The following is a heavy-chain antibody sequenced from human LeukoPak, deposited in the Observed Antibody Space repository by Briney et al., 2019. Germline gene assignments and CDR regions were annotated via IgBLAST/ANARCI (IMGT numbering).Heavy chain of an antibody. CDR2: ISSSSSYI. Sequence: GGSLRLSCAASEFTFSSYGMSWVRQAPGKGLEWVSSISSSSSYIYYADSVKGRFTISRDDAKNSVYLQMNSLRAEDTAVYYCAREPVYCDAFDIWGQGTMVTVSS. V-gene: IGHV3-21*01. D-gene: IGHD2-8*01. CDR3: AREPVYCDAFDI. CDR1: EFTFSSYG. J-gene: IGHJ3*02.